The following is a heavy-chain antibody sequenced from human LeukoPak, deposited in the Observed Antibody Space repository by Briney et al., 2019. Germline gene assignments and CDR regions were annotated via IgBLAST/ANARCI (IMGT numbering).Heavy chain of an antibody. CDR3: ARVEVPLYSGSYYYDY. CDR2: INAGNGNT. CDR1: GYTFTSYA. J-gene: IGHJ4*02. D-gene: IGHD1-26*01. V-gene: IGHV1-3*01. Sequence: GASVKVSCKASGYTFTSYAMHWVRQAPGQRLEWMGWINAGNGNTKYSQKFQGRVTITRDTSASTAYMELSSLRSEDTAVYYCARVEVPLYSGSYYYDYWGQGTLVTVSS.